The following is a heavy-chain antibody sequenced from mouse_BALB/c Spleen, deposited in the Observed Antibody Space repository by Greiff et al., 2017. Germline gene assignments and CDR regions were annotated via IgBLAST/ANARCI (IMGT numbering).Heavy chain of an antibody. CDR2: IDPANGNT. V-gene: IGHV14-3*02. J-gene: IGHJ2*01. Sequence: LQESGAELVKPGASVKLSCTASGFNIKDTYMHWVKQRPEQGLEWIGRIDPANGNTKYDPKFQGKATITADTSSNTAYLQLSSLTSEDTAVYYCARTTTGGYFDYWGQGTTLTVSS. D-gene: IGHD1-1*01. CDR3: ARTTTGGYFDY. CDR1: GFNIKDTY.